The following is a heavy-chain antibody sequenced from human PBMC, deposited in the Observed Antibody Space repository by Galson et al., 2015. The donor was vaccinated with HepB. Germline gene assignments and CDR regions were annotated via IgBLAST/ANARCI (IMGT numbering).Heavy chain of an antibody. CDR1: GVTFSNYG. D-gene: IGHD6-19*01. V-gene: IGHV3-30*18. CDR2: ISYDGRNK. J-gene: IGHJ4*02. Sequence: SLRLSCAASGVTFSNYGFHWVRQAPGKGLEWVTVISYDGRNKYYADSVKGRFTIPRDNSKNMVYLQMNSLRAEDTALYYCAKDPYLYSALAGTMAGFDYWGQGTLVTVSS. CDR3: AKDPYLYSALAGTMAGFDY.